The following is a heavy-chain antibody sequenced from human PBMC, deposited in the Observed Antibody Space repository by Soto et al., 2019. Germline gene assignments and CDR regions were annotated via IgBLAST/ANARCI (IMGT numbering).Heavy chain of an antibody. D-gene: IGHD6-13*01. J-gene: IGHJ5*02. Sequence: GGSRRRSGTAAGFTFSYHYISWMRQDPGKGLQWASYISSSGSPLYYAEPVKGRFTISRDNAKNSLYLQMSSLRAEDTSLYYCARAPHKTSNSYHCGKGTQVTASS. V-gene: IGHV3-11*01. CDR3: ARAPHKTSNSYH. CDR2: ISSSGSPL. CDR1: GFTFSYHY.